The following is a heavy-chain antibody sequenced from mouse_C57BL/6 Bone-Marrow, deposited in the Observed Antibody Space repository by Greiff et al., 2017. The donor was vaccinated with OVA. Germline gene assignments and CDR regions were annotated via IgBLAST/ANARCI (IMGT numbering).Heavy chain of an antibody. CDR1: GYTFTSHT. Sequence: VQLQQSGPELVKPGASVKMSCKASGYTFTSHTMHWVKQKPGQGLEWIGYIYPYNDDTKYNEKFKGKAILTSDKSSSTAYMELSSLTSEDSAVYYCVRPLYYGPGYWGQGTTLTVSS. D-gene: IGHD2-1*01. CDR2: IYPYNDDT. J-gene: IGHJ2*01. CDR3: VRPLYYGPGY. V-gene: IGHV1-14*01.